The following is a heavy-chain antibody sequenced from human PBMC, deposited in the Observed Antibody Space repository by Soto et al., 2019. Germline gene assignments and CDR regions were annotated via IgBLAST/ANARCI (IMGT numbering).Heavy chain of an antibody. CDR3: ARGTTIHYFD. V-gene: IGHV4-34*01. D-gene: IGHD1-1*01. Sequence: KASETLSLTCAVYGGSFSGYYWSWIRQPPGKGLEWIGEINHSGSTNYNPSLKSRVTISVDTSKNQFSLKLSSVTAADTAVYYCARGTTIHYFDWGQGTLVTVSS. CDR2: INHSGST. CDR1: GGSFSGYY. J-gene: IGHJ4*02.